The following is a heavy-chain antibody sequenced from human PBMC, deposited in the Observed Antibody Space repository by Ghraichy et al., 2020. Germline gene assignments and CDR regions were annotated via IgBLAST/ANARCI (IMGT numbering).Heavy chain of an antibody. CDR2: IYYSGST. D-gene: IGHD3-10*01. J-gene: IGHJ4*02. CDR1: ADSIHSVDFY. CDR3: ASLDIVTMVRGN. Sequence: SETLSLTCTVSADSIHSVDFYWTWFRQSPGRGLELIGYIYYSGSTFYNPSFKGRLTLSMDTSKNQFSLRLSSVTAADTAVYYCASLDIVTMVRGNWGQGTLVTVSS. V-gene: IGHV4-30-4*01.